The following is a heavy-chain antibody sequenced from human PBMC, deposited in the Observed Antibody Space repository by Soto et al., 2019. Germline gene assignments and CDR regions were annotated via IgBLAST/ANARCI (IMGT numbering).Heavy chain of an antibody. CDR3: ARDKDRVRVGGNYYYGMDV. J-gene: IGHJ6*02. CDR1: GGTFSSYA. Sequence: QVQLVQSGAEVMQPGSSVRVSCKASGGTFSSYAISWVRQAPGQGLEWMGGIIPIFGTADYAQKFQGRVTITADESTTTAYMELSSRRSEDTAVYFCARDKDRVRVGGNYYYGMDVWGQGTTVTVSS. CDR2: IIPIFGTA. D-gene: IGHD1-1*01. V-gene: IGHV1-69*12.